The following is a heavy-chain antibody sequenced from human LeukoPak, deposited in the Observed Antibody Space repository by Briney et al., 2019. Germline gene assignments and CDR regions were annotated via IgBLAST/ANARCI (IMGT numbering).Heavy chain of an antibody. CDR2: IYSSGST. V-gene: IGHV4-59*01. Sequence: SETLSLTCTVSGGSISIYYWSWIRQPPGKGLEWIGYIYSSGSTNYNPSLRSRVNISVDTSKNQFSLKLSSVTAADTAVYYCAGHPPRGDGGLPFDYWGQGTLVTVSS. CDR1: GGSISIYY. J-gene: IGHJ4*02. D-gene: IGHD4-17*01. CDR3: AGHPPRGDGGLPFDY.